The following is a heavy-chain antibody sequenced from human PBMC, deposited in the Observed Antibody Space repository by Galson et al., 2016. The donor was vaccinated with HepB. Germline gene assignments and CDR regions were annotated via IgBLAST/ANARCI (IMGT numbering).Heavy chain of an antibody. D-gene: IGHD2-21*01. J-gene: IGHJ4*02. CDR3: AGIYDREYFDY. CDR1: GGSLSSSTYY. Sequence: SETLSLTCAVSGGSLSSSTYYWGWIRQPPGKGLEWIATLSSSGRTFYNPSLKSQITITMDRSKNQFSLKLTSVTAAYRAYYYCAGIYDREYFDYWGQGALVTVSS. V-gene: IGHV4-39*01. CDR2: LSSSGRT.